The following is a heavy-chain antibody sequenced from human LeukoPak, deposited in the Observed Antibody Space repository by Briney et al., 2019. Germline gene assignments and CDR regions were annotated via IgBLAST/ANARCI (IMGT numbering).Heavy chain of an antibody. J-gene: IGHJ6*04. CDR3: AELGITMIGGV. Sequence: PGGSLRLSCAASGFVFTDYYMSWIRQAPGKGLEWVSYISSSGGTIYYADSVKGRFTISRDNAKSSLYLQMNSLRAEDTAVYYCAELGITMIGGVWGKGTTVTISS. D-gene: IGHD3-10*02. CDR1: GFVFTDYY. CDR2: ISSSGGTI. V-gene: IGHV3-11*04.